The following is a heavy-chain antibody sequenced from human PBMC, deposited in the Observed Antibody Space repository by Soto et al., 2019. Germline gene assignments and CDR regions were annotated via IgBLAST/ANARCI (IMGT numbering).Heavy chain of an antibody. CDR2: IYYSGST. CDR1: GGSISSDYH. D-gene: IGHD3-10*01. V-gene: IGHV4-31*03. J-gene: IGHJ4*02. CDR3: ARFATEENPKVGSCHYFDY. Sequence: SETLSLTCSVSGGSISSDYHWSWLRPRPGKGLEWLGSIYYSGSTYYNPSLKGRLSMSVTTSTSQFSLRMSSVTAADTAMYYCARFATEENPKVGSCHYFDYWGPGTLVTVSS.